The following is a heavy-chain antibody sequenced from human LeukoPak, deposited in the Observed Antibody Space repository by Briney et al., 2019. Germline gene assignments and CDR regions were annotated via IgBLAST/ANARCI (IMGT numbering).Heavy chain of an antibody. Sequence: GESLKISCKGSGYSFTSYWIGWVRQMPVKGLEWMGIIYPGDSDTRYSPSFQGQVTISADKSISTAYLQWSSLKASDTAMYYCATRAGYSGYDFHYWGQGTLVTVSS. CDR1: GYSFTSYW. D-gene: IGHD5-12*01. V-gene: IGHV5-51*01. J-gene: IGHJ4*02. CDR3: ATRAGYSGYDFHY. CDR2: IYPGDSDT.